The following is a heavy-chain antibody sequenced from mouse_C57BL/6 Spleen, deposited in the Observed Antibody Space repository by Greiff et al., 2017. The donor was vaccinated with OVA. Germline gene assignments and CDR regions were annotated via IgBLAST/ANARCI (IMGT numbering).Heavy chain of an antibody. CDR1: GYSFTDYN. J-gene: IGHJ2*01. Sequence: EVQLQQSGPELVKPGASVKISCKASGYSFTDYNMNWVKQSNGKSLEWIGVINPNYGTTSYNQKFKGKATLTVDKSSSTAYMQLNSLTSEDSAVYYDARGIGYGSSTYYFDYWGQGTTLTVSS. V-gene: IGHV1-39*01. CDR2: INPNYGTT. D-gene: IGHD1-1*01. CDR3: ARGIGYGSSTYYFDY.